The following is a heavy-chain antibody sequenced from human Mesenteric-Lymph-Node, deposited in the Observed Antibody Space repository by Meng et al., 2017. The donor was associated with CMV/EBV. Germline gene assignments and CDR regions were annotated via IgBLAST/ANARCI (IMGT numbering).Heavy chain of an antibody. J-gene: IGHJ6*02. Sequence: GESLKISCAASGFTFSSYGMHWVRQAPGKGLEWVAVIWYDGSNKDYADSVKGRFTISRDNSKNTLYLQMNSLRAEDTAVYYCARGLKTYYDILTHTEGYYCGMDVWGQGTTVTVSS. D-gene: IGHD3-9*01. V-gene: IGHV3-33*01. CDR3: ARGLKTYYDILTHTEGYYCGMDV. CDR1: GFTFSSYG. CDR2: IWYDGSNK.